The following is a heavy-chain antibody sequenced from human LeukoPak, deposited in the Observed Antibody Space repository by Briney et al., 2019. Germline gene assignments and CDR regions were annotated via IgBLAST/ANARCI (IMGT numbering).Heavy chain of an antibody. D-gene: IGHD1-26*01. Sequence: PSETLSLTCTVSGGSISSYYWSWIRQPAGKGLEWIGRIYTSGSTNYNPSLKSRVTMSVDTSKNQFSLKLSSVTAADTAVYYCARSSRWELLDYYYYGMDVWGQGTTVTVSS. V-gene: IGHV4-4*07. CDR3: ARSSRWELLDYYYYGMDV. J-gene: IGHJ6*02. CDR1: GGSISSYY. CDR2: IYTSGST.